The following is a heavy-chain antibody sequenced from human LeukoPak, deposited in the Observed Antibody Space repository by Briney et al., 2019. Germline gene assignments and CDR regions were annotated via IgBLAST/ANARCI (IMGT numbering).Heavy chain of an antibody. V-gene: IGHV1-69*05. CDR3: AREGGDSSVYTLFDY. Sequence: SVKVSCKASGGTFSSYAISWVRQAPGQGLEWMGGIIPIFGTANYAQKFQGRVTMTRDTSTSTVYMELSSLRSEDTAVYYCAREGGDSSVYTLFDYWGQGTLVTVSS. CDR1: GGTFSSYA. J-gene: IGHJ4*02. CDR2: IIPIFGTA. D-gene: IGHD3-22*01.